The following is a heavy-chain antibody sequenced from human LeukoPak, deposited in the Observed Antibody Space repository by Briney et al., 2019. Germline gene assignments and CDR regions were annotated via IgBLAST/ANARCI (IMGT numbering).Heavy chain of an antibody. V-gene: IGHV4-38-2*02. CDR1: GHSISSGFY. D-gene: IGHD3-3*01. J-gene: IGHJ4*02. CDR3: VRVVGAWSGYYDY. CDR2: VYRSGST. Sequence: SETLSLTCTVSGHSISSGFYWGWIRQHPEKGLRWIGSVYRSGSTYYNPSLKSRITISVDTSKNQFSLKLSSVTAADTAVYYCVRVVGAWSGYYDYWGQGTLVTVSS.